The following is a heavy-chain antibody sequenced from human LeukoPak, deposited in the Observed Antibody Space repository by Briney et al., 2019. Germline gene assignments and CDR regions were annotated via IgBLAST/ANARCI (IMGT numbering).Heavy chain of an antibody. CDR1: GFTFSSYA. D-gene: IGHD3-3*01. CDR3: ASLTFFHYYYMDV. J-gene: IGHJ6*03. Sequence: GGSLRLSCAASGFTFSSYAMHWVRQAPGKGLEWVAVISYDGSNKYYADSVKGRFTISRDNSKNTLYLQMNSLRAEDTAVYYCASLTFFHYYYMDVWGKGTTVTVSS. CDR2: ISYDGSNK. V-gene: IGHV3-30*04.